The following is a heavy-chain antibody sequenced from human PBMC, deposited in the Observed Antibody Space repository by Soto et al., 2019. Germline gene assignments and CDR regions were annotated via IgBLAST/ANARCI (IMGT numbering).Heavy chain of an antibody. D-gene: IGHD5-18*01. CDR3: AKDWGYSYGYFDY. J-gene: IGHJ4*02. CDR2: ISGSGGST. CDR1: GFTFSSYA. Sequence: GGSLRLSCAASGFTFSSYAMSWVRQAPGKGLERVSAISGSGGSTYYADSVKGRFTISRDNSKNTLYLQMNSLRAEDTAVYYCAKDWGYSYGYFDYWGQGTLVTVSS. V-gene: IGHV3-23*01.